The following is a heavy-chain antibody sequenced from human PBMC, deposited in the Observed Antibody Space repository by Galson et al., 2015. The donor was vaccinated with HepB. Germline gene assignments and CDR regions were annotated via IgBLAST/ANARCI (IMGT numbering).Heavy chain of an antibody. CDR1: GFTFRSYA. CDR3: AKAWGAGWFDYFFDS. J-gene: IGHJ4*02. D-gene: IGHD6-19*01. CDR2: ISVSGGST. V-gene: IGHV3-23*01. Sequence: SLRLSCAASGFTFRSYAMTWVRHAPGKGPECVSGISVSGGSTFYADSVKGRFTISRDNSKNTLYLQASSLRAEDTAVYSCAKAWGAGWFDYFFDSWGQGILVSVSS.